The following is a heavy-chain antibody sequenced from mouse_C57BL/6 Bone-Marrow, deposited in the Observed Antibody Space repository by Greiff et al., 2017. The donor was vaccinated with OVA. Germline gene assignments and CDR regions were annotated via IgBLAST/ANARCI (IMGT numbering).Heavy chain of an antibody. CDR3: ARNYYGPWFVY. CDR2: FYPRDGST. J-gene: IGHJ3*01. Sequence: VQLVESDAELVKPGASVKISCKVSGYTFTDHTIHWMKQRPEQGLEWIGYFYPRDGSTNYSVKFKVKATLTADKSSSTAYMQLNSLTSEDSAVYFCARNYYGPWFVYWGHGTLVTVSA. V-gene: IGHV1-78*01. D-gene: IGHD1-1*01. CDR1: GYTFTDHT.